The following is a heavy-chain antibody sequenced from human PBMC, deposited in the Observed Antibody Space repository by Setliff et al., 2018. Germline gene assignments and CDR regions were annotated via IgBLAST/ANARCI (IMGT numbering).Heavy chain of an antibody. Sequence: GASVKVSCKASGATFSSYGISWVRQAPGQGLEWMGGTIPMFGTTEYAQKFQGRLTIITDESTNTAFMQLSSLRSDDTAVYYCVREGVDRRSSTDYRYYMGVWGKGTTVTVSS. J-gene: IGHJ6*03. CDR2: TIPMFGTT. D-gene: IGHD6-6*01. CDR1: GATFSSYG. CDR3: VREGVDRRSSTDYRYYMGV. V-gene: IGHV1-69*05.